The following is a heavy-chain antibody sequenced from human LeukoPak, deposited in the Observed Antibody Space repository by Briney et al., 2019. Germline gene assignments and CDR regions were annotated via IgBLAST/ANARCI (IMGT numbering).Heavy chain of an antibody. Sequence: PGGSLRLSCAASGFTFSSNSMNWVRQAPGKGLEWVSSISSSSSYIYYADSVKGRFTISRDNAKISLYLQMNSLRAEDTAVYYCARDLTRSGMDVWGQGTTVTVSS. J-gene: IGHJ6*02. CDR3: ARDLTRSGMDV. V-gene: IGHV3-21*01. CDR2: ISSSSSYI. CDR1: GFTFSSNS.